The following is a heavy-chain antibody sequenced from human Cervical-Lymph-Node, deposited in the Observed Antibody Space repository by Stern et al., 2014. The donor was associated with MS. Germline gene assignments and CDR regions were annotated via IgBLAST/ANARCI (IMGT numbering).Heavy chain of an antibody. CDR1: GYSIDPYY. CDR3: ARSGGVHGGASFES. V-gene: IGHV4-59*08. D-gene: IGHD3-16*01. CDR2: IHFGGST. Sequence: QLQLQESGPGLVKPSETLSLTCTVSGYSIDPYYWSWIRQPPGKGLEWIGFIHFGGSTNYSPSLRSRAPISVDRSKNQFFLNLPSLTAADTAVYYCARSGGVHGGASFESWGQGTLVTVSS. J-gene: IGHJ4*02.